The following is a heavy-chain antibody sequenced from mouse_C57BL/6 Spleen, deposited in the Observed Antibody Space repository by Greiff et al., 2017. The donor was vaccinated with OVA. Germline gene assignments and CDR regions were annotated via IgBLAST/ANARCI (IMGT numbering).Heavy chain of an antibody. Sequence: VQLQQSGPGLVQPSQSLSITCTVSGFSLTSYGVHWVRQPPGQGLEWLGVIWRGGSTDYNAAFISGLSISKDNSKSQVFFKMNRLQADDTAKYYCAKNDYSVGYFDGWGTGTTVT. J-gene: IGHJ1*03. V-gene: IGHV2-4*01. CDR1: GFSLTSYG. D-gene: IGHD2-4*01. CDR2: IWRGGST. CDR3: AKNDYSVGYFDG.